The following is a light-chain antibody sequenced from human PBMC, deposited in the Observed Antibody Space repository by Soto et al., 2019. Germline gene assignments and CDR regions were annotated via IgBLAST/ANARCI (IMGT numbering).Light chain of an antibody. CDR2: RNN. Sequence: QSVLTQPPSASGTPGQRVTISCSGSSSNIGNNYGYWYQQLPGAAPKLLIYRNNQRPSGVPDRFSGSKSGTSASLAISGLRSEDEADYYCAAWDDSLSGVVFGGGTQLTVL. V-gene: IGLV1-47*01. J-gene: IGLJ3*02. CDR3: AAWDDSLSGVV. CDR1: SSNIGNNY.